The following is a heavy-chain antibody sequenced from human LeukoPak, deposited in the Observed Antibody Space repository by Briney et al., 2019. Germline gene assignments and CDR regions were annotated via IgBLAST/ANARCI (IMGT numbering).Heavy chain of an antibody. Sequence: SETLSLTCTVSGGSISSYYWSWIRQPPGKGLEWIGYIYYSGSTNYNPSLKSRVTISVDTSKNQFSLKLSSVTAADTAVYYCATGYDILTGTDYWGQGTLVTVSS. CDR1: GGSISSYY. CDR3: ATGYDILTGTDY. D-gene: IGHD3-9*01. J-gene: IGHJ4*02. V-gene: IGHV4-59*01. CDR2: IYYSGST.